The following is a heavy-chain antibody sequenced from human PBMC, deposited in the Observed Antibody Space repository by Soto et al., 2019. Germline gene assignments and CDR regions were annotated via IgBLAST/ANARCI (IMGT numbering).Heavy chain of an antibody. CDR3: ARERPNYFYYGMDV. Sequence: SETLSLTCTVSGGSIKSDYYWAWVRHPPGGGLEWMGYKYYSGATDSDPSLEARVSFSVDTSKNQFFLNLTSVTVADTAVYFCARERPNYFYYGMDVWGPGIPVTVSS. CDR1: GGSIKSDYY. J-gene: IGHJ6*02. CDR2: KYYSGAT. V-gene: IGHV4-30-4*01.